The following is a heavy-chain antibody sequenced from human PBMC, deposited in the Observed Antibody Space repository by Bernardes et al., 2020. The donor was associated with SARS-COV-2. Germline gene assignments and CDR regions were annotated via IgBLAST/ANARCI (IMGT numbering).Heavy chain of an antibody. D-gene: IGHD4-17*01. V-gene: IGHV4-34*01. CDR2: LNHSGRT. CDR3: ARGGTTVVTPIPRHNWFDP. J-gene: IGHJ5*02. CDR1: GGSFRGYY. Sequence: SETLSLTCAVYGGSFRGYYWSWIRQPPGKGLEWIGELNHSGRTNYNPSLKSRVTISVDTSKNQFSLKLSSVTAADTAVYYCARGGTTVVTPIPRHNWFDPWGQGTLVTVSS.